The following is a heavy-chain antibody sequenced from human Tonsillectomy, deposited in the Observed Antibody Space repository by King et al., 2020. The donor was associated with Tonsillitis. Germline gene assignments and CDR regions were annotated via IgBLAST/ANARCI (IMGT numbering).Heavy chain of an antibody. D-gene: IGHD3-10*01. CDR1: GGSISSGGYY. CDR2: IYYSGST. CDR3: ARDLGFGELLGSAVDI. J-gene: IGHJ3*02. Sequence: VQLQESGTGLVKPSQTLSLTCTVSGGSISSGGYYWRWIRQHPGQGLEWIGYIYYSGSTYYNPSLKSRVTISVDTSKNQFSLKLSSVTAADTAVYYCARDLGFGELLGSAVDIWGQGTMVTVSS. V-gene: IGHV4-31*03.